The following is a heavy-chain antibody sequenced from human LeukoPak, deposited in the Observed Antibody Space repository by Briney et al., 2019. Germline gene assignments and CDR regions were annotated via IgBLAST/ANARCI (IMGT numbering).Heavy chain of an antibody. CDR3: ARGSRKYQLLLSRISWFDP. J-gene: IGHJ5*02. D-gene: IGHD2-2*01. V-gene: IGHV3-11*01. CDR1: VFTFSDYY. Sequence: SLTLSCAASVFTFSDYYTRWLRPPAGKGLAGVSYISSSGSTRYCASSVKGRFTISRDNAKNSLYLKMHSLRAEDTAVYYCARGSRKYQLLLSRISWFDPWGQGTLVTVSS. CDR2: ISSSGSTR.